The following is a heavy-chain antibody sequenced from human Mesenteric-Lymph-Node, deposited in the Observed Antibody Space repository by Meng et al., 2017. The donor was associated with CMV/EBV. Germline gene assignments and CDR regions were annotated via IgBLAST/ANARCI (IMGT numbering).Heavy chain of an antibody. Sequence: GESLKISCAASGFTFDDYAISWVRQGPGKGLEWVSGINWNGGSTGYADSVKGRFTISRDNAKNSLYLQMNSLRAEDTAVYYCARDGSGSPNYYYYGMDVWGQGTTVTVSS. J-gene: IGHJ6*02. D-gene: IGHD1-26*01. CDR2: INWNGGST. CDR3: ARDGSGSPNYYYYGMDV. CDR1: GFTFDDYA. V-gene: IGHV3-20*04.